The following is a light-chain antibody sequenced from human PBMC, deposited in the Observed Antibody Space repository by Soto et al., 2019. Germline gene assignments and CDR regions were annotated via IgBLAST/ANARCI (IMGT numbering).Light chain of an antibody. Sequence: DLQMTQSPSSLSASVGDRVTITCRASQSISSYLNWYQQKPGKAPKLLIYASSNLQSGVPSRFSGSGSGTDFTLTITSLQPEDFATYYCQQSYSSPRECTFGQGTKLEIK. CDR3: QQSYSSPRECT. V-gene: IGKV1-39*01. J-gene: IGKJ2*02. CDR2: ASS. CDR1: QSISSY.